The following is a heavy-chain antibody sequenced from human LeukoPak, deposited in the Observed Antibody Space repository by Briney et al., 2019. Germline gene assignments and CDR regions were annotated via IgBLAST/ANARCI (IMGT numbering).Heavy chain of an antibody. V-gene: IGHV4-34*01. J-gene: IGHJ4*02. Sequence: PSETLSLTCAVYGGSFSGYYWSWIRQPPGKGLEWIGEINHSGSTNYNPSLKSRVTISVDTSKNQFSLKLSSVTAADTAVYYCARDAYYYDSSGNYWGQGTLVTVSS. D-gene: IGHD3-22*01. CDR2: INHSGST. CDR1: GGSFSGYY. CDR3: ARDAYYYDSSGNY.